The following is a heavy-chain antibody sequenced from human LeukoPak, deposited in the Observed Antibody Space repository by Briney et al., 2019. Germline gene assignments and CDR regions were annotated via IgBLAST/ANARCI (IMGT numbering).Heavy chain of an antibody. Sequence: PGGSLRLSCAASGFTFSGYGMRWVRQAPGKGLEWVAVISYDGTNKYYADSVKGRFTISRDNSKNTLSLQMNSLRAEDTAVYYCAKGTRYCSSTSCLTPYFDYWGQGALVTVSS. CDR3: AKGTRYCSSTSCLTPYFDY. V-gene: IGHV3-30*18. J-gene: IGHJ4*02. CDR1: GFTFSGYG. CDR2: ISYDGTNK. D-gene: IGHD2-2*01.